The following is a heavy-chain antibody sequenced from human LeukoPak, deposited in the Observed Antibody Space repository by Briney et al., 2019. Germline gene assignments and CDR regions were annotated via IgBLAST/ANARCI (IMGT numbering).Heavy chain of an antibody. CDR3: ARGWQQQLVRGVGWFDP. Sequence: PSETLSLTCTVSGGSISSGSYYWGWIRQPPGKGLEWIGSIYYSGSTYYNPSLKSRVTISVDTSKNQFSLNLRSVTAADTAVYYCARGWQQQLVRGVGWFDPWGQGTLVTVSS. D-gene: IGHD6-13*01. CDR1: GGSISSGSYY. CDR2: IYYSGST. J-gene: IGHJ5*02. V-gene: IGHV4-39*01.